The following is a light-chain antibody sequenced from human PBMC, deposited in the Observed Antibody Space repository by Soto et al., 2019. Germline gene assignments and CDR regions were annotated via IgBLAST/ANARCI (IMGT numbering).Light chain of an antibody. CDR3: QHYKSDSEA. V-gene: IGKV1-5*03. J-gene: IGKJ1*01. CDR2: KAS. CDR1: QGLXNW. Sequence: IRVTQSASTVSASVGDRVTITCRASQGLXNWLGWDQQKPGKAPKVLXVKASSLKRGGPSRLSGSGSVTEFTLTISSLQPDDFANYYCQHYKSDSEAFGQGTKVDI.